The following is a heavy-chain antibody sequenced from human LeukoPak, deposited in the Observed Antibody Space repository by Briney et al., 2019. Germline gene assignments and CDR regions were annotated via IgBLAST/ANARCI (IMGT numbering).Heavy chain of an antibody. V-gene: IGHV1-18*01. CDR2: ISAYNGHR. J-gene: IGHJ4*02. Sequence: GASVKVSCKASGYTFATYGFSWVRQAPGQGLEWMGWISAYNGHRTYAQNFQGRVSMTTDSSTNTAYMELRSLRPDDTAVYYCARGQGGGNCDFWGQGSLVTVSS. D-gene: IGHD2-21*01. CDR1: GYTFATYG. CDR3: ARGQGGGNCDF.